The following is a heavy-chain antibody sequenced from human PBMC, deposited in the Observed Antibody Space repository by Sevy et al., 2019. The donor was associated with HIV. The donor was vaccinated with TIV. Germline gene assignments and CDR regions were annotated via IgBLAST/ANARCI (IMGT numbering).Heavy chain of an antibody. V-gene: IGHV3-49*03. CDR2: IRSKDYGGAT. J-gene: IGHJ4*02. Sequence: GGSLRRSCTGSGFTFGDYAMSWFRQAPGMGLEWVGFIRSKDYGGATEYAASVKGRFTISRDDSKSIADLQMNSLKTEDTAVYYCTRGYYYDSSGYSDYWVQGTLVTVSS. CDR3: TRGYYYDSSGYSDY. D-gene: IGHD3-22*01. CDR1: GFTFGDYA.